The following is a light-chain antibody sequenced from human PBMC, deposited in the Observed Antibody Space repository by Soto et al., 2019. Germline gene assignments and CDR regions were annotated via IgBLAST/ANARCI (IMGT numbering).Light chain of an antibody. J-gene: IGKJ5*01. CDR1: QSVSSY. V-gene: IGKV3-11*01. Sequence: EIVLTQSPATLSLSPGERATLSCRASQSVSSYLAWYQQKPGQAPRLLIYDASNRATGIPARFSGSGSGTDFTLPISSLEPEDFAVYDCQQRSNPITFGQGTRLEIK. CDR3: QQRSNPIT. CDR2: DAS.